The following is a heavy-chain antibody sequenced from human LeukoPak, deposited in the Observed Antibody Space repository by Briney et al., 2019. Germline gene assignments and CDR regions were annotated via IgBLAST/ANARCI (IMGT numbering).Heavy chain of an antibody. D-gene: IGHD2-2*02. V-gene: IGHV4-39*01. J-gene: IGHJ4*02. CDR2: IYYSGST. CDR3: ARHFAGTRGYCSSTSCYTIDY. Sequence: SETLSLTCTVSGGSISSGSYYWGWIRQPPGKGLEWIGSIYYSGSTYYNSSLKSRVTISVDTSKNQFSLKLSSVTAADTAVYYCARHFAGTRGYCSSTSCYTIDYWGQGTLVTVSS. CDR1: GGSISSGSYY.